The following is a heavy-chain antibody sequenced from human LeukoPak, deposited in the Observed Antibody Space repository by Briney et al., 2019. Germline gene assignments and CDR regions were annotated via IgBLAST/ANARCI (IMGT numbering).Heavy chain of an antibody. J-gene: IGHJ4*02. CDR1: GFTFSSYA. V-gene: IGHV3-64*01. Sequence: QAGGSLRLSCSASGFTFSSYAMHWVRQAPGKGLEYVSAISSNGGSTYYANSVKGRFTISRDNSKNTLYLQMGSLRAEDTAVYYCASGRVRGYSGYDPFDYWGQGTLVTVSA. D-gene: IGHD5-12*01. CDR3: ASGRVRGYSGYDPFDY. CDR2: ISSNGGST.